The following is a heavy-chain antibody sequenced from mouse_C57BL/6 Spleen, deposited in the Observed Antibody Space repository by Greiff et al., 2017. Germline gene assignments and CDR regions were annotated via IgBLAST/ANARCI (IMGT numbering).Heavy chain of an antibody. D-gene: IGHD4-1*01. J-gene: IGHJ4*01. CDR3: AIGLTGRAMDY. CDR2: IHPSDSDT. CDR1: GYTFTSYW. Sequence: VQLQQPGAELVKPGASVKVSCKASGYTFTSYWMHWVKQRPGQGLEWIGRIHPSDSDTNYNQKFKGKATLTVDKSSSTAYMQLSSLTSEDAAVYYCAIGLTGRAMDYWGQGTSVTVSS. V-gene: IGHV1-74*01.